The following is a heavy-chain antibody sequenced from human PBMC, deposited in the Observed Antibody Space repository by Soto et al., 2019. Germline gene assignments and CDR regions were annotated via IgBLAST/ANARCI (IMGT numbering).Heavy chain of an antibody. CDR3: ARVGDDYGDPYYFDY. CDR2: IYYSGST. J-gene: IGHJ4*02. D-gene: IGHD4-17*01. CDR1: GGSISSGGYY. Sequence: RSLTCTVSGGSISSGGYYWSWIRQHPGKGLEWIGYIYYSGSTYYNPSLKSRVTISVDTSKNQFSLKLSSVTAADTAVYYCARVGDDYGDPYYFDYWGQATLITVSS. V-gene: IGHV4-31*03.